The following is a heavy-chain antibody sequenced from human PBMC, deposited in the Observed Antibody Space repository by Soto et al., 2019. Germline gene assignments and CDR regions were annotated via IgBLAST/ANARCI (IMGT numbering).Heavy chain of an antibody. V-gene: IGHV1-69*12. CDR2: IIPMFGTA. J-gene: IGHJ4*02. CDR1: GGTFSTYA. D-gene: IGHD5-18*01. Sequence: QVQLVQSGAEVKKPESSVKVSCKAPGGTFSTYAISWVRQAPGQGLEWMGGIIPMFGTANYAQRFQDRVTSTADESTNTVYVELSSLRSEDTAVYFCASGIQLWLRRINNGYSGWGQGNLVTVSS. CDR3: ASGIQLWLRRINNGYSG.